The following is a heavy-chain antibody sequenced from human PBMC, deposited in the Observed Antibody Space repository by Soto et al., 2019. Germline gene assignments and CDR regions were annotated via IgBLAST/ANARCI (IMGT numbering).Heavy chain of an antibody. Sequence: PGGSLRLSCEGSGFTFSSYWMSWVRQAPGKGLEWVANIKQDGSERYYVDSVKGRFTVSRDNAKNSLSLQMNSLRAEDTAVYYCARLRGDYTAFDYWGQGTLVTVSS. CDR1: GFTFSSYW. J-gene: IGHJ4*02. V-gene: IGHV3-7*03. D-gene: IGHD4-17*01. CDR2: IKQDGSER. CDR3: ARLRGDYTAFDY.